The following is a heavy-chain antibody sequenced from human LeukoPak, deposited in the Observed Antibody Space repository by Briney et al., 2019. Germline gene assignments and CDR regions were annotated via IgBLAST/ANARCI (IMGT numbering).Heavy chain of an antibody. CDR1: GFTFSSYS. CDR3: ATDAVEEQLVEFDY. Sequence: GGSLRLSCAASGFTFSSYSMNWVRQAPGKGLEWVSSISNSSSYIYYADPVKGRFTITRDNPKNSLYLQMNSLRAADTAVYYCATDAVEEQLVEFDYWGQGTLVTVSS. V-gene: IGHV3-21*01. CDR2: ISNSSSYI. D-gene: IGHD6-6*01. J-gene: IGHJ4*02.